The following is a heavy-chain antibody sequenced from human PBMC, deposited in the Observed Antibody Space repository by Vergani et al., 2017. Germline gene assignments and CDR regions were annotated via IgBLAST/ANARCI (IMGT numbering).Heavy chain of an antibody. D-gene: IGHD3-16*01. CDR2: IWHDGSNE. CDR3: ARDLAKGAFDS. J-gene: IGHJ4*02. Sequence: QVQLVESGGGVVQPGKSLSLSCETSGFIFSDYVMHWVRQAPGKGLEWVAGIWHDGSNEKYVDSVQGRFTISRDNSKNTVYLQMNSLTAEDTAVYYCARDLAKGAFDSWGQGTLVTVSS. V-gene: IGHV3-33*01. CDR1: GFIFSDYV.